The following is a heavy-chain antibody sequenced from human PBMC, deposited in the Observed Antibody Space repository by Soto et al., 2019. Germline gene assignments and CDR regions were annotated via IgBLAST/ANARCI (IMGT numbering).Heavy chain of an antibody. CDR3: ARDRSSRCTPHGMDV. D-gene: IGHD6-19*01. V-gene: IGHV4-61*01. J-gene: IGHJ6*01. CDR2: MYYSGIP. Sequence: SETVSRTCTVSGGSVSSGSYYWSWIRQAPGKGLEWIGYMYYSGIPNYNHSLKSRVTISVDTSKTQFSLKLSSVTAAHTAVYYCARDRSSRCTPHGMDVWAPGTTVTVSS. CDR1: GGSVSSGSYY.